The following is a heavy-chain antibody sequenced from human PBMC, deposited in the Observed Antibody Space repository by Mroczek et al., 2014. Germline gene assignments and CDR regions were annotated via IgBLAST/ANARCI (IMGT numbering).Heavy chain of an antibody. CDR1: GGSISSYY. D-gene: IGHD6-13*01. Sequence: QVQLQQWGPGLVKPSETLSLTCTVSGGSISSYYWSWDPGSPQEGLSDWYIYYSGSTNYNPSLKSRVTISVDTSKNQFSLKLSSVTAADTAVYYCARASSWYVWFDPWGQEPWSPS. V-gene: IGHV4-59*01. CDR2: IYYSGST. J-gene: IGHJ5*02. CDR3: ARASSWYVWFDP.